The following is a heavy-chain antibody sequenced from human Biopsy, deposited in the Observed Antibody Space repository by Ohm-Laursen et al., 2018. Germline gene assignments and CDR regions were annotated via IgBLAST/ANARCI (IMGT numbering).Heavy chain of an antibody. J-gene: IGHJ4*02. CDR3: ARARDDFVVVPAAFFDF. V-gene: IGHV4-59*02. Sequence: SDTLSLTCTVSGDSVTKYYWSWIRQPPGKGLEWIGHIYYSVMTNYNPSLQSRVSISVDTSRNQVSLTLSSVTAADTAVYFCARARDDFVVVPAAFFDFWGQGTLVTVSS. CDR2: IYYSVMT. D-gene: IGHD2-15*01. CDR1: GDSVTKYY.